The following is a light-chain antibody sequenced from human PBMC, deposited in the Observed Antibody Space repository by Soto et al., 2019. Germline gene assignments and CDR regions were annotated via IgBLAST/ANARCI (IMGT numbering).Light chain of an antibody. CDR1: QSISFW. CDR3: QESRSALWGT. CDR2: GAS. J-gene: IGKJ1*01. Sequence: DIQVTQSPSSLSASVGDRVTITCRTNQSISFWLNWYQQKAGRAPAVLIYGASNLQGGVPLRFSGSGSGTDFTLTISGLQPEDSATYYCQESRSALWGTCGQGTKVDI. V-gene: IGKV1-39*01.